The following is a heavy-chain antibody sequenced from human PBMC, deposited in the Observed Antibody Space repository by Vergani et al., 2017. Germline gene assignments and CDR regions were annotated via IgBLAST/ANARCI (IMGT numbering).Heavy chain of an antibody. V-gene: IGHV4-39*07. Sequence: QVQLQESGPGLVKPSQSLSLTCTVSGGSISGVSYYLSWVRQPPGKGLEWIGEICHTEDTKYSPSLKSRVTVSVDESRNLFSLRLNSVTAADTAVYYCATIGYRRWGYYFDYWGQGILVTVSS. CDR3: ATIGYRRWGYYFDY. CDR1: GGSISGVSYY. CDR2: ICHTEDT. D-gene: IGHD2-2*02. J-gene: IGHJ4*02.